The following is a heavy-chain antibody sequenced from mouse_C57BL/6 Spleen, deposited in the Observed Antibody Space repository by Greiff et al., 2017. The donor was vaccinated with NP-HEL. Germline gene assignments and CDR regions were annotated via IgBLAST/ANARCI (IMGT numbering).Heavy chain of an antibody. D-gene: IGHD2-3*01. J-gene: IGHJ4*01. Sequence: QVQLQQSGAELVRPGASVTLSCKASGYTFTDYEMHWVKQTPVHGLEWIGAIDPETGGTAYNQKFKGKAILTADKSSSTAYMELRSLTSEDSAVYYGTRGYDGYYGAMEYWGQGTSVTVSS. V-gene: IGHV1-15*01. CDR3: TRGYDGYYGAMEY. CDR2: IDPETGGT. CDR1: GYTFTDYE.